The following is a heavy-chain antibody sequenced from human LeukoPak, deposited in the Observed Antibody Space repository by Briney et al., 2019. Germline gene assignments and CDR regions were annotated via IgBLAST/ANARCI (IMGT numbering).Heavy chain of an antibody. D-gene: IGHD3-10*01. CDR3: ARDGDTAIRGVNFDS. Sequence: GGSLRLSCAASGFTFSAHAIHWVRQAPGKGLEWVAVMSYDGNNKYYADSVKGRFTISRDSSKSTLYLQMNSLITEDTGVYYCARDGDTAIRGVNFDSWGRGTLVTVSS. J-gene: IGHJ4*02. CDR1: GFTFSAHA. CDR2: MSYDGNNK. V-gene: IGHV3-30-3*01.